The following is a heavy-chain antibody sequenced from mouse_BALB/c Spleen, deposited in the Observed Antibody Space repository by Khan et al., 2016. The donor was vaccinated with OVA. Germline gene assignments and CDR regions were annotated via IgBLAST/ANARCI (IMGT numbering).Heavy chain of an antibody. D-gene: IGHD4-1*01. Sequence: EVQVVESGGDLVKPGGSLKLSCAASGFTFSSYSMSWVRQTPDKRLEWVATISSGGDYTYYPDSVKGRFTISRDTAKNTLYLRMSSLKSEDTAMYYCASHLTGSFAYWGQGTLVTVSA. CDR3: ASHLTGSFAY. CDR2: ISSGGDYT. V-gene: IGHV5-6*01. J-gene: IGHJ3*01. CDR1: GFTFSSYS.